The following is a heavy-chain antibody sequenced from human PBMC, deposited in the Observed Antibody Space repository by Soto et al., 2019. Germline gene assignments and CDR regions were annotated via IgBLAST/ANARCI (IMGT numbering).Heavy chain of an antibody. Sequence: GGSLRLSCAASGFTFSSYWMHWVRQVPRKGLVWVSHIDSDGNSTTYADSVKGRFTISRDNAKNTVYLQMNSLRAEDTAVYYCVRDDVGVGIDYWGLGTLVTVSS. CDR1: GFTFSSYW. V-gene: IGHV3-74*03. J-gene: IGHJ4*02. D-gene: IGHD1-26*01. CDR3: VRDDVGVGIDY. CDR2: IDSDGNST.